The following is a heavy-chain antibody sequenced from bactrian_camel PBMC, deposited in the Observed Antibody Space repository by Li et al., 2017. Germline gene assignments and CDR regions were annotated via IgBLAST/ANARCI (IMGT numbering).Heavy chain of an antibody. CDR3: AGDEGDCMGWVLEYNY. CDR2: INSGNERT. D-gene: IGHD5*01. V-gene: IGHV3S40*01. CDR1: GFTFSSYS. J-gene: IGHJ4*01. Sequence: VQLVESGGGLVQPGGSLRLSCAASGFTFSSYSMSWVRQAPGKGLEWVSGINSGNERTYYADSVKGRFTVFKDNAKTTLYLQMSDLKPDDTAMYYCAGDEGDCMGWVLEYNYWGQGTQVTVS.